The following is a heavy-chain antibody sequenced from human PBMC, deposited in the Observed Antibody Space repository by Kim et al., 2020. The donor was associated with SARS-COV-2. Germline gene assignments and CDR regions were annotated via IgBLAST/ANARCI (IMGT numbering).Heavy chain of an antibody. CDR2: ISYDGSNK. D-gene: IGHD1-26*01. CDR3: AKSKGGNYWDPFDY. J-gene: IGHJ4*02. V-gene: IGHV3-30*18. Sequence: GGSLRLSCAASGFTFSTYGMHWVRQAPGKGLEWVAVISYDGSNKYYADSVKGRFTISRDNSKNTLYLQMNSLRAEDTAVYYCAKSKGGNYWDPFDYWGQGTLVTVSS. CDR1: GFTFSTYG.